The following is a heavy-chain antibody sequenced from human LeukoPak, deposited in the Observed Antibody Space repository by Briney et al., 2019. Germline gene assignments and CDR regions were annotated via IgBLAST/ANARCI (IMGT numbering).Heavy chain of an antibody. J-gene: IGHJ4*02. CDR3: ATDLRIQLHFDY. V-gene: IGHV1-24*01. CDR1: GYTLTELS. Sequence: ASVKVSCKVSGYTLTELSMHWVRQAPGKGLEWMGGFDPEDGETIYAQKFQGRVTMTEDTSTDTAYMELSSLGSEDTAVYYCATDLRIQLHFDYWGQGTLVTVSS. D-gene: IGHD5-18*01. CDR2: FDPEDGET.